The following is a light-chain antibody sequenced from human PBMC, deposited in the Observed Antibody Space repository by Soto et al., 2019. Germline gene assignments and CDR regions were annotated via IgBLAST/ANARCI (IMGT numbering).Light chain of an antibody. V-gene: IGKV3-20*01. CDR1: QSVSSSY. CDR3: QQYCSSPPWT. J-gene: IGKJ1*01. Sequence: EIVMTQSPATLSVSPGERATLSCRASQSVSSSYLAWYQQKPGQAPRLLIYGASSRATGIPDRFSGSGSGTDFTLTISSLEPEDFAVYYCQQYCSSPPWTFGQGTKVDIK. CDR2: GAS.